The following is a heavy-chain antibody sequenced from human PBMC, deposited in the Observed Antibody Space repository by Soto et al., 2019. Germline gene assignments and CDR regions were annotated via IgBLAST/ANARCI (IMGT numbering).Heavy chain of an antibody. V-gene: IGHV4-59*01. J-gene: IGHJ4*02. CDR3: ARTIFGGRVDY. CDR2: IYYSGST. Sequence: SETLSLTCTVSGGSISSYYWSWIRQPPGKGLEWIGYIYYSGSTNYNPSLKSRVTISVDTSKNQFSLKLSSVTAADTAVYYCARTIFGGRVDYWGQGTLVTVSS. D-gene: IGHD3-3*01. CDR1: GGSISSYY.